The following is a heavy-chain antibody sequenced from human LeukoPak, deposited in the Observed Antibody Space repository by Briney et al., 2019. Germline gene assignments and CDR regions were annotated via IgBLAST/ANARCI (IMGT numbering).Heavy chain of an antibody. Sequence: ASVTVSFKASGYTFTSYGISWVRQAPGQGLEWMGWISAYNGNTNYAQKLQGRVTMTTDTSTSTAYMELRSLRSDDTAVYYCARGDSPSIAARPDYYYYYMDVWGKGTTVTVSS. CDR1: GYTFTSYG. D-gene: IGHD6-6*01. CDR3: ARGDSPSIAARPDYYYYYMDV. CDR2: ISAYNGNT. J-gene: IGHJ6*03. V-gene: IGHV1-18*01.